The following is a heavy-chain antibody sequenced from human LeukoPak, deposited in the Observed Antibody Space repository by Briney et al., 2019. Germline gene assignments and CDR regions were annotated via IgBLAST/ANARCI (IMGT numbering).Heavy chain of an antibody. CDR2: IYYSGST. J-gene: IGHJ1*01. CDR3: ARDYCSSTSCYGDSRYFQH. CDR1: GGSISSYY. V-gene: IGHV4-59*01. D-gene: IGHD2-2*01. Sequence: PSETLSLTCTVPGGSISSYYWSWIRQPPGKGLEWIGYIYYSGSTNYNPSLKSRVTISVDTSKNQFSLKLSSVTAADTAVYYCARDYCSSTSCYGDSRYFQHWGQGTLVTVSS.